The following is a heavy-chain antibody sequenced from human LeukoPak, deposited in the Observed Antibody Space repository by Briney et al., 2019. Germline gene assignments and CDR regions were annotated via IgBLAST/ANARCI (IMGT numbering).Heavy chain of an antibody. J-gene: IGHJ4*02. V-gene: IGHV3-53*01. D-gene: IGHD1-26*01. Sequence: GGSLRLSCAASGITVSDNYMSWVRQTPGKGLEWVSTLYPAGDTYFADSVKGRFTISRDNSKNTLYLQMNSLRAEDTAVYYCAKAIVGATNWGQGTLVTVSS. CDR2: LYPAGDT. CDR1: GITVSDNY. CDR3: AKAIVGATN.